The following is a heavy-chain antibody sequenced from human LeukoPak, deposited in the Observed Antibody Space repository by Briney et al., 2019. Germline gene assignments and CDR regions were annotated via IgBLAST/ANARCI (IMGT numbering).Heavy chain of an antibody. J-gene: IGHJ5*02. D-gene: IGHD2-15*01. CDR3: ARDQYCSGGSCYSGWFDP. Sequence: SETLSLTCTVSGGSISSYYWSWIRQPAGKGLEWIGRISISGSTNYNPSLKSRVTISVDKSTNQFSLKLSSVTAADTAVYYCARDQYCSGGSCYSGWFDPWGQGTLVTVSS. V-gene: IGHV4-4*07. CDR1: GGSISSYY. CDR2: ISISGST.